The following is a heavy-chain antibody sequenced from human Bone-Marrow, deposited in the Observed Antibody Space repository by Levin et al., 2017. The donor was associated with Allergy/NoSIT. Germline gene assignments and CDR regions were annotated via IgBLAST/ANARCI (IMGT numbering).Heavy chain of an antibody. CDR3: ARVYCSSTSCDVGFDY. D-gene: IGHD2-2*01. CDR2: ISGSGGST. V-gene: IGHV3-23*01. J-gene: IGHJ4*02. CDR1: GFTFSSYA. Sequence: GESLKISCAASGFTFSSYAMSWVRQAPGKGLEWVSAISGSGGSTYYADSVKGRFTISRDNSKNTLYLQMNSLRAEDTAVYYCARVYCSSTSCDVGFDYWGQGTLVTVSS.